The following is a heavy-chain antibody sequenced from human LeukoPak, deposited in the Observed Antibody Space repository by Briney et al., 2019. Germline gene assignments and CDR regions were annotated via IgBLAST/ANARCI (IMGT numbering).Heavy chain of an antibody. V-gene: IGHV3-21*01. CDR2: ISSSSSYI. J-gene: IGHJ4*02. D-gene: IGHD6-19*01. Sequence: GESLRLSCAASGFTFSSYSMNWVRQAPGKGLEWVSSISSSSSYIYYADSVKCRFTISRDNAKNSLYLQMNSLRAEDTAVYYCARGSRGIAVAGIIGWGQGTLVTVSS. CDR3: ARGSRGIAVAGIIG. CDR1: GFTFSSYS.